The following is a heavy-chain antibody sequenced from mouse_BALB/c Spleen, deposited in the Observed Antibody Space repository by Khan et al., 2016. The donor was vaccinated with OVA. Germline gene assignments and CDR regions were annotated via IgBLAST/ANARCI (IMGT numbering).Heavy chain of an antibody. D-gene: IGHD2-14*01. J-gene: IGHJ4*01. CDR2: IWGGGGT. CDR1: GFSLSRYN. V-gene: IGHV2-6-4*01. Sequence: QMQLEESGPGLVAPSQSLSITCTVSGFSLSRYNVHWVRQTPGKGLEWLGMIWGGGGTDYNSALKSRLSISKDNSKSQVFLKMNSLQTDDTAMYYCARAYYRYYGYYAMDYWGQGTSVTVSS. CDR3: ARAYYRYYGYYAMDY.